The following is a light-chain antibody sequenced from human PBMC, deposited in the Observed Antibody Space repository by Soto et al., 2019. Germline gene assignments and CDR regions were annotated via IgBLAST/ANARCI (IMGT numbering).Light chain of an antibody. CDR1: SSDVGSYNF. V-gene: IGLV2-23*01. CDR3: CSYAGNGTLK. CDR2: EGT. J-gene: IGLJ2*01. Sequence: QSALTQPVSVSGSPGQSITISCTGTSSDVGSYNFVSWYQQHPGKTPKVIIYEGTKRPAGVSDRLSGSKSGNTAYLTISGLQAEDVADYYCCSYAGNGTLKFGGGTKLTVL.